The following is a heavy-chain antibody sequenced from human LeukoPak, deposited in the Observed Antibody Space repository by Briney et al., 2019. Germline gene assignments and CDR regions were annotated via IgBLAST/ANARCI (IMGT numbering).Heavy chain of an antibody. CDR1: GFTFRSYW. J-gene: IGHJ5*02. V-gene: IGHV3-7*03. CDR3: AREDAVTFDP. Sequence: PGGSLRLSCAASGFTFRSYWMTWVRQAPGKGLEWVASIKRDGSENYYVDSVKGRFTISRDNADNSLFLHMSSLRAVDTAMYYCAREDAVTFDPWGQGTLVTVSS. CDR2: IKRDGSEN. D-gene: IGHD2-8*01.